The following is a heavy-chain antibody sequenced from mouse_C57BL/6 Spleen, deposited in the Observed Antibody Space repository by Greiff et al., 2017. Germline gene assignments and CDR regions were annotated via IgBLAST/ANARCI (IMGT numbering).Heavy chain of an antibody. CDR1: GYTFTDYY. D-gene: IGHD2-3*01. J-gene: IGHJ4*01. V-gene: IGHV1-26*01. Sequence: VQLQQSGPELVKPGASVKISCKASGYTFTDYYMNWVKQSHGKSLEWIGDINPNNGGTSYNQKFKGKATLTVDKSSSTAYMELRSLTSEDSAVYYCARWDDGYLYYAMDYWGQGTSVTVSS. CDR2: INPNNGGT. CDR3: ARWDDGYLYYAMDY.